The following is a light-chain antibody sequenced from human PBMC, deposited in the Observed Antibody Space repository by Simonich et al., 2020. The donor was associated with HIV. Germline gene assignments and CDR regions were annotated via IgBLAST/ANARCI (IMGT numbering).Light chain of an antibody. J-gene: IGKJ3*01. Sequence: DIVMTQSPDSLAVSLGERATFNCKSSQSILYSSNNKNYLAGYQQKPGQPPKLLIYWAATRESGVPDRFSGSGSGTDFTLTISSLQAEDVAVYYCQQYYSTPTFGPGTKVDIK. CDR3: QQYYSTPT. CDR2: WAA. V-gene: IGKV4-1*01. CDR1: QSILYSSNNKNY.